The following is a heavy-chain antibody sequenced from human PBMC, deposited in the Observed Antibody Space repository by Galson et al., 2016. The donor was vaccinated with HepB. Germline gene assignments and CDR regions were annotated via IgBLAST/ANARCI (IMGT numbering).Heavy chain of an antibody. V-gene: IGHV4-4*02. CDR1: GGSINSPTW. J-gene: IGHJ4*02. Sequence: TLSLTCAVSGGSINSPTWWSWVRQPPGKGLEWIGEVFQSGDTNYNPSLKSRVTILVDRSKNQFSLRLTSVTAADTAVYYCASFPLGYCSGPSCYWEFDFWGQGTLVIVSS. CDR2: VFQSGDT. CDR3: ASFPLGYCSGPSCYWEFDF. D-gene: IGHD2-2*01.